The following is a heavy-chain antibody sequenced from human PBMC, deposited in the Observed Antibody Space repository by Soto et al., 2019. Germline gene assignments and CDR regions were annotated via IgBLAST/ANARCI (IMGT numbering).Heavy chain of an antibody. J-gene: IGHJ4*02. D-gene: IGHD1-26*01. CDR3: ARPSGSYLYYFDY. V-gene: IGHV4-39*01. Sequence: SETLSLTCTVSGGSISSSNYYWGWLRQPPGKGLEWIGSIYYSGSTYYNPSLKSRVTISVDTSKNQFSLKLSSVTAADTAVYYCARPSGSYLYYFDYWGQGTLVTVS. CDR1: GGSISSSNYY. CDR2: IYYSGST.